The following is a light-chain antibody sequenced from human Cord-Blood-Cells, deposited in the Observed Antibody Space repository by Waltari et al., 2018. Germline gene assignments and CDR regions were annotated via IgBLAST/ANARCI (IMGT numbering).Light chain of an antibody. Sequence: QSVLTQPPSVSAAPGQKVTISCSGSSSNIGNNYVSWYQQLPGPAPKLLIYENNKRPPGIPDRFSGSESGTSATLGITGLQTGDEADYYCGTWDSSLSAWVFGGGTKLTVL. V-gene: IGLV1-51*02. J-gene: IGLJ3*02. CDR3: GTWDSSLSAWV. CDR2: ENN. CDR1: SSNIGNNY.